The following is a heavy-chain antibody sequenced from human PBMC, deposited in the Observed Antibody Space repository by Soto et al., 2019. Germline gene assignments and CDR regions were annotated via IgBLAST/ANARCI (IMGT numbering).Heavy chain of an antibody. D-gene: IGHD3-22*01. J-gene: IGHJ6*02. CDR2: IYYSGST. CDR3: ARDFIYDSSGPQGIGGQRHYYYGMDV. Sequence: SETLSLTCTVSGGSISSSSYYWGWIRQPPGKGLEWIGSIYYSGSTYYNPSLKSRVTISVDTSKNQFSLKLSSVTAADTAVYYCARDFIYDSSGPQGIGGQRHYYYGMDVWGQGTTVTVSS. V-gene: IGHV4-39*02. CDR1: GGSISSSSYY.